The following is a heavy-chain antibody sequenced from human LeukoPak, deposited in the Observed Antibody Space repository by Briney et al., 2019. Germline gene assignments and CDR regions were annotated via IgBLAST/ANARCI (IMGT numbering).Heavy chain of an antibody. CDR2: INHSGST. CDR1: GGSFSGYY. D-gene: IGHD3-3*01. V-gene: IGHV4-34*01. J-gene: IGHJ4*02. Sequence: SETLSLTCAVYGGSFSGYYWSWIRQPPGKGLEWIGEINHSGSTNYNPSLKSRVTISVDTSKNQFSLKLSSVTAADTAVYYCARKKDDFXSGXXXTYXFDYWGQXTLVTVS. CDR3: ARKKDDFXSGXXXTYXFDY.